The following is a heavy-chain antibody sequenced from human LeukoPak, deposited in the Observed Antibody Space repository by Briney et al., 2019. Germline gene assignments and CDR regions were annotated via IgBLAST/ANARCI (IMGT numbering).Heavy chain of an antibody. CDR2: IYSGGST. CDR1: GFTVSSNY. Sequence: GGSLRLSFAASGFTVSSNYMSWVRQAPGKGLEWVSVIYSGGSTYYADSVKGRFTISRDNSKNTLYLQMNSLRAEDTAVYYCARDLRAAAGYDAFDIWGQGTMVTVSS. D-gene: IGHD6-13*01. V-gene: IGHV3-66*01. CDR3: ARDLRAAAGYDAFDI. J-gene: IGHJ3*02.